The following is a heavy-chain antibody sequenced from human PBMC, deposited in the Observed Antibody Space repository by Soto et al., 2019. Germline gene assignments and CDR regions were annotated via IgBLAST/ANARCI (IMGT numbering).Heavy chain of an antibody. CDR2: IYYSGST. CDR3: ASSFGSYGYYYYYMDV. J-gene: IGHJ6*03. V-gene: IGHV4-59*01. Sequence: TLSLTCTVSGGSISSYYWSWIRQPPGKGLEWIGYIYYSGSTNYNPSLKSRVTISVDTSKNQFSLKLSSVTAADTAVYYCASSFGSYGYYYYYMDVWGKGTTVTVSS. CDR1: GGSISSYY. D-gene: IGHD1-26*01.